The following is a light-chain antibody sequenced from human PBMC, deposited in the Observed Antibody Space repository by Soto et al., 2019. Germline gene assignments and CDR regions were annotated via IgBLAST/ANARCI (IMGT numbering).Light chain of an antibody. CDR2: EGS. V-gene: IGLV2-23*01. J-gene: IGLJ1*01. CDR1: SSDVGSYNL. CDR3: CSYSGSSTLDV. Sequence: QSALTQPASVSGSPGQSITISCTGTSSDVGSYNLVSWYQQHPGKAPKLMIYEGSKRPSWVSNRFSGSKSGNTASLTISGLQAEDEADYYCCSYSGSSTLDVFGTGTKLTVL.